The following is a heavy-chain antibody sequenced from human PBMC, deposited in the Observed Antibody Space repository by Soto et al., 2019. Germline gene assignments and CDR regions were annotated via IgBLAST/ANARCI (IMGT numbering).Heavy chain of an antibody. J-gene: IGHJ3*02. V-gene: IGHV3-9*01. CDR2: ISWNSGSI. CDR1: GFTFDDYA. D-gene: IGHD6-19*01. CDR3: AKDIGPGWYIGKDAFDI. Sequence: GGSLRLSCAASGFTFDDYAMHWVRQAPGKGLEWVSGISWNSGSIGYADSVKGRFTISRDNAKNSLYLQMNSLRAEDTALYYCAKDIGPGWYIGKDAFDIWGQGTMVTVSS.